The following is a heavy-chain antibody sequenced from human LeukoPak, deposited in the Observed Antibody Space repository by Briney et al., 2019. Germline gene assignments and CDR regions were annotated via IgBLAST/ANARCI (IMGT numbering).Heavy chain of an antibody. CDR1: GFTFSSYA. J-gene: IGHJ6*03. CDR2: ISGSGGST. V-gene: IGHV3-23*01. D-gene: IGHD4-17*01. Sequence: GGSLRLSCAASGFTFSSYAMSWVRQAPGKGLEWVLAISGSGGSTYYADSVKDRFTISRDNAKNSLYLQMNSLRAEDTAVYYCARTDHDYGRAGYYYYMDVWGKGTTVTVSS. CDR3: ARTDHDYGRAGYYYYMDV.